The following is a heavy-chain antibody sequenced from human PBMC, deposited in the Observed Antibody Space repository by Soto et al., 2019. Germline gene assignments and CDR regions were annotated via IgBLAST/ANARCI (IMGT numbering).Heavy chain of an antibody. D-gene: IGHD6-19*01. CDR3: ARECSYSSGWPGGYYGMDV. CDR2: INPNSGGT. CDR1: GYTFTGYY. Sequence: GASVKVSCKASGYTFTGYYMHWVRQAPGQGLEWMGWINPNSGGTNYAQKFQGRVTMTRDTSISTAYMELSRLRSDDTAVYYCARECSYSSGWPGGYYGMDVWGQGTTVTVSS. J-gene: IGHJ6*02. V-gene: IGHV1-2*02.